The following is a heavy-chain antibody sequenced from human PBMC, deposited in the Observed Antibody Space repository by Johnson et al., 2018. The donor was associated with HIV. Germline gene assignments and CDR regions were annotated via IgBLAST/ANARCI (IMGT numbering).Heavy chain of an antibody. V-gene: IGHV3-30-3*01. CDR3: ARQTIRAFDI. J-gene: IGHJ3*02. CDR1: GFTFSSYA. CDR2: ISYDGPNK. D-gene: IGHD1-14*01. Sequence: QEQLVESGGGVVQPGRSLRLSCAASGFTFSSYAMNWVRQAPGKGLEWVALISYDGPNKYYADSVKGRFTISRDNSKNTLYLEMNSLRTEDTALYYCARQTIRAFDIWGQGAMVTVSS.